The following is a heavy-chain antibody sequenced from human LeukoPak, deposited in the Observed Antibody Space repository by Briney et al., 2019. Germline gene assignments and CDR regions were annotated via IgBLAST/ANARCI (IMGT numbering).Heavy chain of an antibody. V-gene: IGHV1-69*04. CDR1: GGTFSSYA. D-gene: IGHD1-20*01. CDR2: IIPILGIA. J-gene: IGHJ5*02. CDR3: ARDLVVNWNDDINWFDP. Sequence: SVKVSCKASGGTFSSYAISWVRQAPGQGLEWMGRIIPILGIANYAQKFQGRVTITADKSTSTAYMELSSLRSEDTAVYYCARDLVVNWNDDINWFDPWGQGTLVTVSS.